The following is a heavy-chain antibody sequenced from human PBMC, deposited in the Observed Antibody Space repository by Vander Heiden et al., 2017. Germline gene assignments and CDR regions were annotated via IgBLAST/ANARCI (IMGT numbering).Heavy chain of an antibody. CDR1: GSTFTTYG. D-gene: IGHD6-19*01. Sequence: QVQLVQSGAEVEKPGASVTVSCKASGSTFTTYGISWVRQAPGQGLEGMGWIRPYSGDTYYAQKFQGRVTMTTDTSTSTVYVEVRSLRSDDTAVYYCATHGGSGAVAGTEGCWGQGTLIIVSS. J-gene: IGHJ4*02. V-gene: IGHV1-18*01. CDR3: ATHGGSGAVAGTEGC. CDR2: IRPYSGDT.